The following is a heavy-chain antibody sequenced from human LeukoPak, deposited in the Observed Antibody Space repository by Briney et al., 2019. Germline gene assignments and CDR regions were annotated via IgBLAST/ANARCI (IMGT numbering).Heavy chain of an antibody. CDR2: IYTSGST. J-gene: IGHJ5*02. D-gene: IGHD2-2*02. V-gene: IGHV4-4*07. CDR1: GGSISSYY. CDR3: ARIYCSSTSCYRIRWFDP. Sequence: SSETLSLTCTVSGGSISSYYWSWIRQPAGKGLEWIGRIYTSGSTNYNPSLKSRVTISVDTSKNQFSLKLSSVTAADTAVYYCARIYCSSTSCYRIRWFDPWGQGTLVTVSS.